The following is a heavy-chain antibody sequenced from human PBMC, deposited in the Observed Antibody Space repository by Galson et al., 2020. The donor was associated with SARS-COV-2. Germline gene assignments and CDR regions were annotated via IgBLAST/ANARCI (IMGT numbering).Heavy chain of an antibody. CDR3: ARDPAPLYGDNYYYGMDV. J-gene: IGHJ6*02. D-gene: IGHD4-17*01. CDR2: ISYSVRT. V-gene: IGHV4-59*01. Sequence: ETSETLSLTCSVSDVSMTSYYCSWIRQPPVKGLEWFGYISYSVRTSYNPSLRSRVTILVDLSKNQFSLNLSSVTAADTAVYYCARDPAPLYGDNYYYGMDVWGRGTTVTVSS. CDR1: DVSMTSYY.